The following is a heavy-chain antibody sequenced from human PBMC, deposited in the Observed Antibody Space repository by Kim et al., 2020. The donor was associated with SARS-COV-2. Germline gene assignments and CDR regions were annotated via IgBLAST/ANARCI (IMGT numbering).Heavy chain of an antibody. CDR3: ARVASSIAVAVAFDP. D-gene: IGHD6-19*01. Sequence: SETLSPTCTVSGGSISSYYWSWIRQPPGKGLEWIGYIYYSGSTNYNPSLKSRVTISVDTSKNQFSLKLSSVTAADTAVYYCARVASSIAVAVAFDPWGQGTLVTVSS. J-gene: IGHJ5*02. V-gene: IGHV4-59*01. CDR2: IYYSGST. CDR1: GGSISSYY.